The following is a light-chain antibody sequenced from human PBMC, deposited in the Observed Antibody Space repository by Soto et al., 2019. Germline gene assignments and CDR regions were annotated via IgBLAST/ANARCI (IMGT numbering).Light chain of an antibody. Sequence: IVLKQSAATLSVSPGERATLSCRARQRISSNLAWYQQKPGQAPRLLIYGASTRATGIPARFSGSGSGTEFTLTISSLQPDDFATYYCQQYNSYWTFGQGTKVDI. CDR2: GAS. V-gene: IGKV3-15*01. CDR3: QQYNSYWT. CDR1: QRISSN. J-gene: IGKJ1*01.